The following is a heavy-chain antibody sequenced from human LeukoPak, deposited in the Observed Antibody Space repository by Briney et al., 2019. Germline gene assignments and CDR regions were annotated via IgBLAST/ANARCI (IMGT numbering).Heavy chain of an antibody. CDR1: GFTFSSYS. J-gene: IGHJ4*02. D-gene: IGHD3-22*01. Sequence: GGSLRLSCAASGFTFSSYSMNWVRQAPGKGLEWVAVIWYDGSNKYYADSVKGRFTISRDNSKNTLYLQMNSLRAEDTAVYYCARRLTGYYDSSGPFDYWGQGTLVTVSS. V-gene: IGHV3-33*08. CDR2: IWYDGSNK. CDR3: ARRLTGYYDSSGPFDY.